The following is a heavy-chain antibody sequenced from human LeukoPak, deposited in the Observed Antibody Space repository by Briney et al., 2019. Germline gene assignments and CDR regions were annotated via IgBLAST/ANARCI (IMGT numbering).Heavy chain of an antibody. CDR1: GFTFSSYW. D-gene: IGHD3-10*01. Sequence: PGGFLRLSCAASGFTFSSYWMHWVRQAPGKGLVWVSRINSDGSSTSYADSVKGRFTISRDNAKNTLYLQMNSLRAEDTAVYYCVSWWLGESDLLDYWGQGTLVTVSS. CDR3: VSWWLGESDLLDY. J-gene: IGHJ4*02. V-gene: IGHV3-74*01. CDR2: INSDGSST.